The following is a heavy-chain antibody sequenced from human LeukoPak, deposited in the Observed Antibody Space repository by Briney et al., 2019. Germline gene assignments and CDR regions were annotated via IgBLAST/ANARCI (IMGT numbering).Heavy chain of an antibody. CDR3: ARLEGLSSASFYGY. V-gene: IGHV5-51*01. CDR2: IYPGDSNT. CDR1: GYPFTNFW. J-gene: IGHJ4*02. D-gene: IGHD3-10*01. Sequence: LGESLKISCKGSGYPFTNFWIAWVRQMPGKGLEWMGIIYPGDSNTRYSPSFQGQATISADKSITTAYLRWSSLKASDTAIYYCARLEGLSSASFYGYWGQGTLVTVSS.